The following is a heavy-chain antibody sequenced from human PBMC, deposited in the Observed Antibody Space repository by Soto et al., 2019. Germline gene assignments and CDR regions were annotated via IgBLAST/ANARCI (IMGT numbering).Heavy chain of an antibody. J-gene: IGHJ6*03. CDR1: GFTFSSYS. Sequence: GGSLRLSCAASGFTFSSYSMNWVRQAPGKGLEWVSYISSSSSTIYYAESVKGRFTISRDNAKNSLYLQMNSLRAEDTAVYYCVRGPIAALGYYYYYYYMDVWGKGTTVTVSS. D-gene: IGHD6-6*01. V-gene: IGHV3-48*01. CDR3: VRGPIAALGYYYYYYYMDV. CDR2: ISSSSSTI.